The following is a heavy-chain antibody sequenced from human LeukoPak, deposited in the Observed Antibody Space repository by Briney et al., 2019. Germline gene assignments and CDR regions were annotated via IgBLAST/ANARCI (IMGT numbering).Heavy chain of an antibody. CDR1: GFTFDDYA. CDR2: ISWNGGSV. V-gene: IGHV3-9*01. CDR3: AKDTYYDSSGYYDY. D-gene: IGHD3-22*01. J-gene: IGHJ4*02. Sequence: GGSLRLSCAASGFTFDDYAMHWVRQVPGEGLEWVSSISWNGGSVAYADSVKGRFTISRDNAKNSLYLQMNSLITEDTALYYCAKDTYYDSSGYYDYWGQGTLLTVSS.